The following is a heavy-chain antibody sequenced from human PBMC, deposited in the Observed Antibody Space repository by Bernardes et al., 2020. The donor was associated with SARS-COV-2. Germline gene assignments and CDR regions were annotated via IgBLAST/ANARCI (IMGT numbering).Heavy chain of an antibody. J-gene: IGHJ6*02. D-gene: IGHD1-7*01. Sequence: GGSLRLSCAASGFTFSSYAMSWVRQAPGKGLEWVSAISGSGGSTYYADSVKGRFTISRDNSKNTVYLQMNSLRAEDTAEYYCATLPLNWNYEGYYGMDVWGQGTTVTVSS. V-gene: IGHV3-23*01. CDR3: ATLPLNWNYEGYYGMDV. CDR1: GFTFSSYA. CDR2: ISGSGGST.